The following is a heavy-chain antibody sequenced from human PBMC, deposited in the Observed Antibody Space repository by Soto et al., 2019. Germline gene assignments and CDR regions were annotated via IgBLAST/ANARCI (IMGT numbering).Heavy chain of an antibody. CDR2: IIPLFRAA. V-gene: IGHV1-69*01. J-gene: IGHJ6*02. Sequence: QVQLVQSGAEVKKPGSSVKVSCKASGGTFNSYAISWVRQAPGQGLEWMGGIIPLFRAANYAQKFQGRVTITADESTSTAYMELSSLRSVDTAVYYCARVPYCSSTNCYTGVGMDVWGQGTTVTVSS. CDR1: GGTFNSYA. D-gene: IGHD2-2*02. CDR3: ARVPYCSSTNCYTGVGMDV.